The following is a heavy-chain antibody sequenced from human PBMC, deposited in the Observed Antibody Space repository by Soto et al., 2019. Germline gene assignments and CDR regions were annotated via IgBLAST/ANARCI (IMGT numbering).Heavy chain of an antibody. CDR1: GDNFSSYA. V-gene: IGHV1-69*01. CDR2: IVPHFGTT. D-gene: IGHD3-10*01. CDR3: TRDGGFGGINGFDS. Sequence: QAQLVQSGAELKKPGSSVKVSCKASGDNFSSYAISWLRQAPGQGLEWMGGIVPHFGTTNYAQKFQGRVMMTGDESTTTAYMELRSLRSDDTAVYYCTRDGGFGGINGFDSWGQGSPVTVSS. J-gene: IGHJ5*01.